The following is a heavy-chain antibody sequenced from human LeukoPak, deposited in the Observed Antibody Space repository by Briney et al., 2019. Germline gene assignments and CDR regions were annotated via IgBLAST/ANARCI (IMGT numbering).Heavy chain of an antibody. V-gene: IGHV4-4*09. D-gene: IGHD2-2*01. CDR3: ARHRFSRYRPNWFDP. CDR1: GGPISSYY. CDR2: IYTSGST. Sequence: PSETLSLTCTVSGGPISSYYWSWIRQPPGKGLEWIGYIYTSGSTNYNPSLKSRVTISVDTSKNQFSLKLSSVPAAHTAVYYCARHRFSRYRPNWFDPWGQGTLVTVSS. J-gene: IGHJ5*02.